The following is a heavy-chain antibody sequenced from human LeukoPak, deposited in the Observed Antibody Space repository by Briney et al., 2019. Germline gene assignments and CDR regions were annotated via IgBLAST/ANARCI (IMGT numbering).Heavy chain of an antibody. CDR3: ATNPVYVTKGFVDY. Sequence: PSETLSLTCAVYGGSFSGYYWSWIRQPPGKGLEWIGEINHSGSTNYNPSLKSRVTISVDTSKNQFSLKLSSVTAADTAVYYCATNPVYVTKGFVDYWGQGTLVTVSS. CDR1: GGSFSGYY. J-gene: IGHJ4*02. D-gene: IGHD2-8*01. V-gene: IGHV4-34*01. CDR2: INHSGST.